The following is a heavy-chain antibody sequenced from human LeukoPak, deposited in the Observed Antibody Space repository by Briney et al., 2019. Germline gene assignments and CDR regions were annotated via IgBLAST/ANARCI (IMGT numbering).Heavy chain of an antibody. D-gene: IGHD3-22*01. V-gene: IGHV3-73*01. J-gene: IGHJ4*02. CDR3: TRNYDSSGYYYRL. CDR1: GFTFSGSA. Sequence: PGGSLKLSCAASGFTFSGSAMHWVRQASGKGLEWVGRIRSKANSYATAYAASVKGRFTISRDDSKNTAYLQMNSLKTEDTAVYYCTRNYDSSGYYYRLWGQGTLDTVSS. CDR2: IRSKANSYAT.